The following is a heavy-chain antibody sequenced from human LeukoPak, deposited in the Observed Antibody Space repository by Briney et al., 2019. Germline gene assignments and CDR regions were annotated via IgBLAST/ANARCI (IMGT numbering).Heavy chain of an antibody. CDR3: ARDLDGSGSFDY. V-gene: IGHV3-66*01. CDR1: GFTVSSNY. Sequence: GGSLRLSCAASGFTVSSNYMSWVRQGPGKGLEWVSVIYSGGSTYYADSVKGRFTISRDNFKNMLYLQMNSLRAGDTAVYYCARDLDGSGSFDYWGQGTLVTVSS. D-gene: IGHD3-10*01. CDR2: IYSGGST. J-gene: IGHJ4*02.